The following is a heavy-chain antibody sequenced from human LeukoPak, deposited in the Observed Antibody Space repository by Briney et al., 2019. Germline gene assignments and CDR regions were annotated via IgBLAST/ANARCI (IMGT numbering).Heavy chain of an antibody. CDR2: ISSSGSTI. V-gene: IGHV3-11*04. CDR3: AKDRGYSSGWYYFDY. CDR1: GFTFSDYY. Sequence: GGSLRLSCAASGFTFSDYYMSWIRQAPGKGPEWVSYISSSGSTIYYADSVKGRFTISRDNAKNSLYLQMNSLRAEDTAVYYCAKDRGYSSGWYYFDYWGQGTLVTVSS. J-gene: IGHJ4*02. D-gene: IGHD6-19*01.